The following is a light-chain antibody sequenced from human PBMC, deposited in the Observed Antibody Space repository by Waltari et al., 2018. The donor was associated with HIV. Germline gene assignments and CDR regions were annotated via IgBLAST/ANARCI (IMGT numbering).Light chain of an antibody. CDR1: SSDIATSTS. J-gene: IGLJ2*01. V-gene: IGLV2-14*01. Sequence: QSALTQPSSVSGSPGPSITISCTGTSSDIATSTSVSWYQQHPGKAPKLIIYDVSNRPSGVSNRFPGSKSGNTASLTISGLQAEDEADYYCSSYTSSSTPVVFGGGTKLTVL. CDR2: DVS. CDR3: SSYTSSSTPVV.